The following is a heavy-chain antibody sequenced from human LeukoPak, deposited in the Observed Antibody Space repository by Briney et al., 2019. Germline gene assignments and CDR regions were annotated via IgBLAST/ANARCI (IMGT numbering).Heavy chain of an antibody. J-gene: IGHJ4*02. CDR3: ARASYSYDINGWVPFDY. V-gene: IGHV4-39*01. D-gene: IGHD3-22*01. Sequence: PSETLSLTCTVSGGSISSYYWGWIRQPPGKGLEWIGSIYYSGSTYYNPSLKSRVTISVDTSKNQFSLRLSSVTAADTAVYYCARASYSYDINGWVPFDYWGQGTLVTVSS. CDR1: GGSISSYY. CDR2: IYYSGST.